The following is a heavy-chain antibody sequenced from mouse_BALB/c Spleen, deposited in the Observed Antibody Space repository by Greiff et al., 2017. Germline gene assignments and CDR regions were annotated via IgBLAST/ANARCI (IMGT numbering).Heavy chain of an antibody. V-gene: IGHV1-80*01. D-gene: IGHD1-1*01. CDR2: IYPGDGDT. CDR3: SYYQDAMDY. J-gene: IGHJ4*01. Sequence: VKLMESGAELVRPGSSVKISCKASGYAFSSYWMNWVKQRPGQGLEWIGQIYPGDGDTNYNGKFKGKATLTADKSSSTAYMQLSSLTSEDSAVYFCSYYQDAMDYWGQGTSVTVSS. CDR1: GYAFSSYW.